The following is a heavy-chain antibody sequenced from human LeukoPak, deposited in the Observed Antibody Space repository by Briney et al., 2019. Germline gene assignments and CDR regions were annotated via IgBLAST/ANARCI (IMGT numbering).Heavy chain of an antibody. CDR2: INPIGGST. D-gene: IGHD3-3*01. CDR3: ARGYYDFPF. CDR1: GYSFTNYY. J-gene: IGHJ4*02. V-gene: IGHV1-46*01. Sequence: ASVKVSCKASGYSFTNYYMQWVRQAPGQGLEGMGIINPIGGSTTYAQNFQGRVTMTRDTSTSTVYMDLTSLRSEDTAVYYCARGYYDFPFWGQGTLVTVSS.